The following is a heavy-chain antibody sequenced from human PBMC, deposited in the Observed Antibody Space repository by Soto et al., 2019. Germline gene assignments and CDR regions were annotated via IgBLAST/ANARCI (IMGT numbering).Heavy chain of an antibody. CDR3: ASSVVVPAAIFPWFDP. V-gene: IGHV1-69*13. CDR2: IIPIFGTA. J-gene: IGHJ5*02. CDR1: GNTFTGYY. D-gene: IGHD2-2*01. Sequence: SVKVSCKASGNTFTGYYMHWVRQAPGQGLEWMGGIIPIFGTANYAQKFQGRVTITADESTSTAYMELSSLRSEDTAVYYCASSVVVPAAIFPWFDPWGQGTLVTVSS.